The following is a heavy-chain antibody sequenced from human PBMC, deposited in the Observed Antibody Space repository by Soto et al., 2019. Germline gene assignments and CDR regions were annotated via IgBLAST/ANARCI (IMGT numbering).Heavy chain of an antibody. D-gene: IGHD6-13*01. CDR2: IYYSGST. CDR1: GGSISSSSYY. V-gene: IGHV4-39*01. CDR3: ARFGAAAPFDY. Sequence: QLQLQESGPGLVKPSETLSLTCTVSGGSISSSSYYWGWIRQPPGKGLEWIGSIYYSGSTYYNPSFRSRVTISVYTSKNQFSLKLSSVTAADTAVYYCARFGAAAPFDYWGQGTLVTVSS. J-gene: IGHJ4*02.